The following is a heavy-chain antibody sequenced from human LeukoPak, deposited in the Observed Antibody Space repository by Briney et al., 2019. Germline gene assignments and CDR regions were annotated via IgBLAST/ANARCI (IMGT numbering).Heavy chain of an antibody. CDR3: ARGRARRWLQLGVCYFDY. CDR1: GGSFSGYY. J-gene: IGHJ4*02. V-gene: IGHV4-34*01. CDR2: INHSGST. D-gene: IGHD5-24*01. Sequence: SETLSLTCAVYGGSFSGYYWSWIRQPPGKGLEWIGEINHSGSTNYNPSLESRVTISVDTSKNQFSLKLSSVTAADTAVYYCARGRARRWLQLGVCYFDYWGQGTPVTVSS.